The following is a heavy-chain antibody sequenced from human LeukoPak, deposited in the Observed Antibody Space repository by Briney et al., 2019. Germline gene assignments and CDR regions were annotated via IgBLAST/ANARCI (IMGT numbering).Heavy chain of an antibody. D-gene: IGHD6-19*01. Sequence: GGSLRLSCAVSGFTFSSYSMSWVRQAPGKGLEWVSYISSSSNYIHYTDSVKGRFTISRDNAKNSLYLQMNSLRAEDTAVYYCARDQGSGWANDYWGQGTLVTVSS. V-gene: IGHV3-21*01. J-gene: IGHJ4*02. CDR3: ARDQGSGWANDY. CDR2: ISSSSNYI. CDR1: GFTFSSYS.